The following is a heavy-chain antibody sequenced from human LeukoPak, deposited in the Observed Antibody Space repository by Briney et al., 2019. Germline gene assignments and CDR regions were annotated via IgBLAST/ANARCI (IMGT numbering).Heavy chain of an antibody. CDR2: MNPNSGNT. J-gene: IGHJ6*03. Sequence: ASVKVSCKASGYTCTSYDINWVRQATGQGLEWMGWMNPNSGNTGYAQKFQGRVTMTRNTSISTAYMELSSLRSEDTAVYYCARGRVTSDYYYYYYMDVWGKGTTVTVSS. D-gene: IGHD2-21*02. V-gene: IGHV1-8*01. CDR1: GYTCTSYD. CDR3: ARGRVTSDYYYYYYMDV.